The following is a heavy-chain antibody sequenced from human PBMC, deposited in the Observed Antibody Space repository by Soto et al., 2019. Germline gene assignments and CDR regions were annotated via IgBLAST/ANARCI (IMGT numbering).Heavy chain of an antibody. CDR1: GYTFTSYD. J-gene: IGHJ5*02. CDR2: MNPNSGNT. D-gene: IGHD6-6*01. Sequence: ASVKVSCKASGYTFTSYDINWVRQATGQGLEWMGWMNPNSGNTGYAQKFQGRVTMTRNTSISTAYTELSSLRSEDTAVYYCARGPSRLRARLRVSWFDPWGQGTLVTVSS. CDR3: ARGPSRLRARLRVSWFDP. V-gene: IGHV1-8*01.